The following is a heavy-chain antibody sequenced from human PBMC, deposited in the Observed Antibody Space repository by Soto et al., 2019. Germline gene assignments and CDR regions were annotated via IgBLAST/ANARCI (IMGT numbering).Heavy chain of an antibody. Sequence: EVQLLESGGGLVQPGGSLRLSCAASGFTFTNYAMSWVRQAPGKGLEWVSAISGSGSSTYYADSVKGRFTISRDNSENTLLLQMNSLRAEDTAVYYCAYFTALNYCYGMDVWGQGTTVTVSS. J-gene: IGHJ6*02. V-gene: IGHV3-23*01. CDR1: GFTFTNYA. CDR3: AYFTALNYCYGMDV. D-gene: IGHD1-26*01. CDR2: ISGSGSST.